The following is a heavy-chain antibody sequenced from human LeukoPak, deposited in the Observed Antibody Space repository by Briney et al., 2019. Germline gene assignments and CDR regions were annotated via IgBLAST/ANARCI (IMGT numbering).Heavy chain of an antibody. CDR1: GGSISSSSYY. D-gene: IGHD3-10*01. J-gene: IGHJ5*02. CDR3: ARSMVRGVMSWFDP. CDR2: IYYSGST. Sequence: SKTLSLTCTVSGGSISSSSYYWGWIRQPPGKGLEWIGSIYYSGSTYYNPSLKSRVTISVDTSKNQFSLKLSSVTAADTAVYYCARSMVRGVMSWFDPWGQGTLVTVSS. V-gene: IGHV4-39*01.